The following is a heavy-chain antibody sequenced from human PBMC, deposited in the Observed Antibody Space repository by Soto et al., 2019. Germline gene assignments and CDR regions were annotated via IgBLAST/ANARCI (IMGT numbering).Heavy chain of an antibody. D-gene: IGHD2-2*02. CDR2: ISGSGGST. Sequence: GGSLRLSCAASGFTFSSYAMSWVRQAPGKGLEWVSAISGSGGSTYYADSVKGRFTISRDNSKNTLYLQMNSLRAEDTAVYYCAKGERSYCSSTSCYRPSGQNEYYFDYWGQGTLVTVSS. CDR3: AKGERSYCSSTSCYRPSGQNEYYFDY. J-gene: IGHJ4*02. V-gene: IGHV3-23*01. CDR1: GFTFSSYA.